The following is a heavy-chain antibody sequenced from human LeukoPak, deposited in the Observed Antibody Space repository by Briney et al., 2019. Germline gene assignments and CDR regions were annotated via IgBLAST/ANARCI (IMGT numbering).Heavy chain of an antibody. CDR2: IYYSGST. D-gene: IGHD2-21*02. CDR1: GGSVSSGSYY. CDR3: ARALVTAILYED. J-gene: IGHJ4*02. Sequence: SETLSLTCSISGGSVSSGSYYWSWIRQPPGKGLEWIGYIYYSGSTNYNPSLKSRVTISVDTSKNQFSLKLSSVTAADTAVYYCARALVTAILYEDWGQGTLVTVSS. V-gene: IGHV4-61*01.